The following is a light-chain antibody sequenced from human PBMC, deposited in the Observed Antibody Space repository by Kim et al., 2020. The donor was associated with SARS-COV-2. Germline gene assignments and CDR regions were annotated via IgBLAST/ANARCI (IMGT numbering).Light chain of an antibody. CDR1: SSDVGGYNY. Sequence: QSALTQPRSVSGSPGQSVTISCTGTSSDVGGYNYVSWYQQHPGKAPKLMIYDVTKRPSGVSNRFSGSKSGNTASLIISGLQAEDEAGYYCSSYRSSTFALFGGGTQLTVL. V-gene: IGLV2-14*03. J-gene: IGLJ2*01. CDR3: SSYRSSTFAL. CDR2: DVT.